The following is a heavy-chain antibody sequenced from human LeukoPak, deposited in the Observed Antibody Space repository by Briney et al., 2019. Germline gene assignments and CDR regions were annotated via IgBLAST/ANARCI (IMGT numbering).Heavy chain of an antibody. CDR2: IYYSGST. Sequence: PSETLSLTCTVSGGSISSYYWSWIRQPPGKGLEWIGYIYYSGSTNYNPSLKSRVTISVDTSKNQFSLKLSSVTAADTAVYYCAGIVGPRHDAFDIWGQGTMVIVSS. CDR1: GGSISSYY. D-gene: IGHD1-26*01. CDR3: AGIVGPRHDAFDI. V-gene: IGHV4-59*01. J-gene: IGHJ3*02.